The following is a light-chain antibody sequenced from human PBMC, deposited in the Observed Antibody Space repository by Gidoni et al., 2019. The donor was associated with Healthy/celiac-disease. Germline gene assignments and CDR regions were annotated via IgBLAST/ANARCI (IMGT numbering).Light chain of an antibody. Sequence: YELTQPPSVSVSPGQTASITCSGDKLGDKYACWYQQKPGQSPVLVIYQDSKRPSGIPERFSGSNSGNTAXXXISGTQAXDXADXXCQAWXSSVVXGGXXXLTVL. V-gene: IGLV3-1*01. CDR3: QAWXSSVV. CDR2: QDS. CDR1: KLGDKY. J-gene: IGLJ2*01.